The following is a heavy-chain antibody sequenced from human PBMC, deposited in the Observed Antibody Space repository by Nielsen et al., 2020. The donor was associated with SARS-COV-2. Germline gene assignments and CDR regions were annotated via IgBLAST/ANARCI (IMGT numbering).Heavy chain of an antibody. CDR3: TRDLVHTRYCSGGSCYFDY. D-gene: IGHD2-15*01. Sequence: VRQAPGKGLEWVGRIKSKTDGGTTDYAAPVKGRFTISRDDSKNTLYLQMNSLKTEDTAVYYCTRDLVHTRYCSGGSCYFDYWGQGTLVTVSS. V-gene: IGHV3-15*01. J-gene: IGHJ4*02. CDR2: IKSKTDGGTT.